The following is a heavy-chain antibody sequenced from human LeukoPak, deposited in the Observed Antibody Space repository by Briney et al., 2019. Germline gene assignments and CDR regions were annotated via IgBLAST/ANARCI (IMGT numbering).Heavy chain of an antibody. CDR3: ASVYGSGSYSRYY. CDR1: GFTFSSYA. V-gene: IGHV3-23*01. Sequence: GGSLRLSCAASGFTFSSYAMSWVRQAPGKGLEWVSAISGSGGSTYYADSVKGRFTISRDNSKNTLYLQMNSLRAEDTAAYYCASVYGSGSYSRYYWGQGTLVTVSS. CDR2: ISGSGGST. J-gene: IGHJ4*02. D-gene: IGHD3-10*01.